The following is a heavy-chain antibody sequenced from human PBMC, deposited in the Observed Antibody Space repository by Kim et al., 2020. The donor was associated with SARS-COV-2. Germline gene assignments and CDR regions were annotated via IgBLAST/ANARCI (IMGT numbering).Heavy chain of an antibody. CDR1: GFTFSSYG. V-gene: IGHV3-30*18. D-gene: IGHD3-10*01. J-gene: IGHJ4*02. CDR3: AKAKDYGSGRYYTPNFDY. Sequence: GGSLRLSCAASGFTFSSYGMHWVRQAPGKGLEWVAVISYDGSNKYYADSVKGRFTISRDNSKNTLYLQMNSLRAEDTAVYYCAKAKDYGSGRYYTPNFDYWGQGTLVTVSS. CDR2: ISYDGSNK.